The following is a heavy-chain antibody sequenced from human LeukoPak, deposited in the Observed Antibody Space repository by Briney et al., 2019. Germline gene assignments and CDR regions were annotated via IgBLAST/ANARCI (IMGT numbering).Heavy chain of an antibody. CDR2: IYYTGIT. CDR1: GGSISGYY. Sequence: PSETLSLTCTVSGGSISGYYWSWIRQSPGKGLEWIGYIYYTGITAYHPSLGSRVTISVDRSNNQFSLRLTSVTAADTAVYYCARLHSSRAEEFDPWGQGTLVTVSS. J-gene: IGHJ5*02. V-gene: IGHV4-59*01. CDR3: ARLHSSRAEEFDP.